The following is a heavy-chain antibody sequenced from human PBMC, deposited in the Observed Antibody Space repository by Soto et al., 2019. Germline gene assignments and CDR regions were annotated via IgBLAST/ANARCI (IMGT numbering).Heavy chain of an antibody. Sequence: QGLEWMGWISAYNGNTNYAQKLQGRVTMTTDTSTSTAYMELRSMGSDETAVYYCAAGVIITYYYYGMDVWGQGTTVTVSS. D-gene: IGHD3-10*01. CDR2: ISAYNGNT. J-gene: IGHJ6*02. CDR3: AAGVIITYYYYGMDV. V-gene: IGHV1-18*01.